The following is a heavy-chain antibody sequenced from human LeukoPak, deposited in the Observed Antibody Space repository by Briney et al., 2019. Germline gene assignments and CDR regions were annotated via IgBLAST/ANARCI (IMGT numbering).Heavy chain of an antibody. D-gene: IGHD5-24*01. Sequence: GGSLRLSCSVSGFAFSSYAMHWVRQAPGKGLQYVSSISSNGDSTYYAASVKGRFTISRDNSKSTLYLQMSSLRAEDTAVYYCVKDRWIDYWGQGALVTVSS. V-gene: IGHV3-64D*06. CDR2: ISSNGDST. CDR1: GFAFSSYA. J-gene: IGHJ4*02. CDR3: VKDRWIDY.